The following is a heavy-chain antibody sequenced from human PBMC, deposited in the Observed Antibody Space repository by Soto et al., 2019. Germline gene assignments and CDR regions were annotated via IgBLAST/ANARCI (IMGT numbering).Heavy chain of an antibody. CDR2: IYYSGST. CDR1: GGSISSGDYY. CDR3: ARVWFGELLAHGMDV. Sequence: QVQLQESGPGLVKPSQTLSLTCTVSGGSISSGDYYWGWIRQPPGKGLVWMGYIYYSGSTNYNPSPKSRVTISVDTSKNQYSLKLSAVIAADTAVYYCARVWFGELLAHGMDVWGQGTTVTVSS. V-gene: IGHV4-30-4*01. D-gene: IGHD3-10*01. J-gene: IGHJ6*02.